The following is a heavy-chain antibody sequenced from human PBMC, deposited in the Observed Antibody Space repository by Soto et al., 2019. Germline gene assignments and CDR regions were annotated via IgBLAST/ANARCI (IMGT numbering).Heavy chain of an antibody. Sequence: PSETLSLTCTVSGGSISSYYWSWIRKPPGKGLEWIGYIYYSGSTNYNPSLKSRVTISVDTSKNQFSLKLSSVTAADTAVYYCARKGARYSGYDFFGWVDYWGQGTLVTVSS. D-gene: IGHD5-12*01. J-gene: IGHJ4*02. CDR3: ARKGARYSGYDFFGWVDY. V-gene: IGHV4-59*08. CDR1: GGSISSYY. CDR2: IYYSGST.